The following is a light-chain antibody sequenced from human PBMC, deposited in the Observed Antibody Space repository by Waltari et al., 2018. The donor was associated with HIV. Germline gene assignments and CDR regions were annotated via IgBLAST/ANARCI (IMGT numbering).Light chain of an antibody. CDR2: KAS. CDR1: QNVEMW. CDR3: QQYNSDFYT. J-gene: IGKJ2*01. V-gene: IGKV1-5*03. Sequence: IQMTQSPSILSASVGDRVTITCRASQNVEMWLAWYQQSPVRAPKVLIYKASTLEYGVPARCTGSGSGTNFTLTINSLQPDDFATYYCQQYNSDFYTFGLGTRLDLK.